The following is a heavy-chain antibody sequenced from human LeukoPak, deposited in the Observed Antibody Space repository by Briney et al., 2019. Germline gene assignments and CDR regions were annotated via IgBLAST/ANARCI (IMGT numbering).Heavy chain of an antibody. V-gene: IGHV3-21*04. Sequence: GGSLRLSCAASGFTFSSYSMNWVRQAPGKGLEWVSSISSSSSYIYSADSVKGRFTISRDNSKNTLYLQMNSLTVDDTAVYYCVRCGYSSGWYRNWGQGTLVTVSS. D-gene: IGHD6-19*01. CDR3: VRCGYSSGWYRN. J-gene: IGHJ4*02. CDR2: ISSSSSYI. CDR1: GFTFSSYS.